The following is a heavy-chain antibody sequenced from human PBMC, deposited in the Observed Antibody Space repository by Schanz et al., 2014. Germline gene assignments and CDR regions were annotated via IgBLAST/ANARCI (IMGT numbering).Heavy chain of an antibody. J-gene: IGHJ3*01. CDR3: ARDDKRYFDWLSTFDL. D-gene: IGHD3-9*01. Sequence: QVQLVESGGGVVQPGGSLRLSCESSGFTFNGHAMHWVRQAPGKGLEWVAVTSHDGSQKYYTDSVKGRFTVSRDNSKNTLYLQLNSLRAEDTAVYYCARDDKRYFDWLSTFDLWGQGTMVAVSS. V-gene: IGHV3-30*04. CDR2: TSHDGSQK. CDR1: GFTFNGHA.